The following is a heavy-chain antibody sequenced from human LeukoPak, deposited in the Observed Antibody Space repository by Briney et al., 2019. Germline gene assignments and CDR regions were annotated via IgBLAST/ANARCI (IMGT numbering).Heavy chain of an antibody. V-gene: IGHV4-34*01. Sequence: SETLSXTCAVYGGSFSGYYWSWIRQPPGKGLEWIGEINHSGSTNYNPSLKSRVTISVDTSKNHFSLKLTSVTAADTAVYYCARAPGQFDPWGQGILVTVSS. CDR3: ARAPGQFDP. CDR1: GGSFSGYY. CDR2: INHSGST. J-gene: IGHJ5*02.